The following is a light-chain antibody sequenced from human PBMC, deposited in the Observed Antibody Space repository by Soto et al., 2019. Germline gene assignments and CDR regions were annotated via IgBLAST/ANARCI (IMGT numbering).Light chain of an antibody. CDR2: GAS. J-gene: IGKJ1*01. V-gene: IGKV3-20*01. CDR3: QQYGSSPRT. CDR1: QSVSSSY. Sequence: EIVLTQSPGTLSLSPGERATLSCRASQSVSSSYLSWYQQKPGQAPRLLIYGASSRDTGIPDRLSGSGSGTDFTLIISRLEPEDFAVYYCQQYGSSPRTFGQGTKVEIK.